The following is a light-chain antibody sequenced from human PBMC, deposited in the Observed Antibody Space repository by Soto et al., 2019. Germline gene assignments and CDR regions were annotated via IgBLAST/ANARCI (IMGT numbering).Light chain of an antibody. CDR3: SSYTSSSTLV. CDR1: SSDVGGYKY. Sequence: SVLTQPASVSGSTGQSITISCTGTSSDVGGYKYVSWYQQYPGKAPKLMFYEVSTRPSGVSNRFSGSKSGNTASLTISGLQAEDEADYYCSSYTSSSTLVFGTGTKVTVL. J-gene: IGLJ1*01. CDR2: EVS. V-gene: IGLV2-14*01.